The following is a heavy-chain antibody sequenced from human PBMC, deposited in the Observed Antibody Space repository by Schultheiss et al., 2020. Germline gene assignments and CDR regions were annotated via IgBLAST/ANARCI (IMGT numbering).Heavy chain of an antibody. CDR3: ASSLEGGSGSYYYYYYGMDV. CDR1: GGSISSSSYY. D-gene: IGHD3-10*01. Sequence: SETLSLTCTVSGGSISSSSYYWGWIRQPPGKGLEWIGYIYYSGSTNYNPSLKSRVTISVDTSKNQFSLKLSSVTAADTAVYYCASSLEGGSGSYYYYYYGMDVWGQGTTVTVSS. J-gene: IGHJ6*02. CDR2: IYYSGST. V-gene: IGHV4-61*05.